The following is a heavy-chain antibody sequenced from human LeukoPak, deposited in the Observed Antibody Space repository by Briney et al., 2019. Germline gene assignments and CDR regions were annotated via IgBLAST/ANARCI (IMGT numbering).Heavy chain of an antibody. CDR2: IYPGDSDT. V-gene: IGHV5-51*01. CDR3: ARRTLSTEYFDY. CDR1: GYNFANYW. J-gene: IGHJ4*02. Sequence: GESLKISCRGSGYNFANYWIAWVRQMPGKGLEWMGAIYPGDSDTRYSPSFQGQVTISADKSISTAYLQWSSLKASDTAMFYCARRTLSTEYFDYWGQGTLATVSS.